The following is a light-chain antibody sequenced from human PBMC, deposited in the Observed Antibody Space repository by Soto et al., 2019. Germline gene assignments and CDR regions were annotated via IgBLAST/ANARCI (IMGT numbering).Light chain of an antibody. Sequence: IVLTQSPATLSLSPGERATLFCRASQTVNYLAWYQQKPGRSPRLLIFDSSNRAAGIPARFSGSGSGTDFTLAISSLEPEDFAVYYCQQRGAWPPLTFGGGTKVEI. CDR3: QQRGAWPPLT. J-gene: IGKJ4*01. CDR1: QTVNY. CDR2: DSS. V-gene: IGKV3-11*01.